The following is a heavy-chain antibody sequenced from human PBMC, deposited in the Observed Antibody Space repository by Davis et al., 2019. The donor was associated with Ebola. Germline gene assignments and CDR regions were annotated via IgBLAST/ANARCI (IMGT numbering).Heavy chain of an antibody. D-gene: IGHD2-21*01. CDR3: ARTDCGGDCYLYYYYYVMDV. CDR2: ISSSSSYI. CDR1: GFTFSNAW. Sequence: GGSLRLSCAASGFTFSNAWMSWVRQAPGKGLEWVSSISSSSSYIYYADSVKGRFTISRDNAKNSLYLQMNSLRAEDTAVYYCARTDCGGDCYLYYYYYVMDVWGQGTTVTVSS. V-gene: IGHV3-21*01. J-gene: IGHJ6*02.